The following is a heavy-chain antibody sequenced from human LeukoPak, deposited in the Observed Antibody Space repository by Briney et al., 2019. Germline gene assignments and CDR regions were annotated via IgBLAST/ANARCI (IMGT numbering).Heavy chain of an antibody. D-gene: IGHD5-24*01. CDR2: ISGSGGST. Sequence: PGGSLRLSCAASGFTFSSYAMSWVRQAPGKGLEWVSVISGSGGSTYYADSVKGRFTISRDNSKNTLYLQMNSLIAEDTAVYYCAKSGYNRFDYWGQETRVTVSS. CDR1: GFTFSSYA. CDR3: AKSGYNRFDY. J-gene: IGHJ4*02. V-gene: IGHV3-23*01.